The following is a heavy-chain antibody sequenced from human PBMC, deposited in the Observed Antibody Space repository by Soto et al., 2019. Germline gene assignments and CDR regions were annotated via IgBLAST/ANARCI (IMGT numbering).Heavy chain of an antibody. V-gene: IGHV3-30*03. CDR3: EQGGRGDRWRAPS. D-gene: IGHD3-16*01. CDR1: GFTFSNYG. CDR2: ISYDGSNK. J-gene: IGHJ5*02. Sequence: QVQLVESGGGVVQPGRSLRLSCAASGFTFSNYGMHWVRQAPGKGLEWVAVISYDGSNKYYADSVKGRFTISRDNSKNTLYQQMKRRGVGDGVVYYGEQGGRGDRWRAPSWGQGTLVTVSS.